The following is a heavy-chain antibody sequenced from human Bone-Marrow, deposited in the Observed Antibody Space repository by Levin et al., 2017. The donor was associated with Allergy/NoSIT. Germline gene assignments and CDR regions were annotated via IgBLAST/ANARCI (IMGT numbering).Heavy chain of an antibody. D-gene: IGHD1-26*01. CDR3: ARGSRGWEKFHTYGLDV. J-gene: IGHJ6*02. CDR1: GYTFTGYY. CDR2: ITPNSGVT. Sequence: PRASVKVSCKASGYTFTGYYMHWVRQAPGQGLEWMGWITPNSGVTKYAQKFQGRVTVTGDTSISTAYMELSRLKSDDTAVYYCARGSRGWEKFHTYGLDVWGQGTTVTVSS. V-gene: IGHV1-2*02.